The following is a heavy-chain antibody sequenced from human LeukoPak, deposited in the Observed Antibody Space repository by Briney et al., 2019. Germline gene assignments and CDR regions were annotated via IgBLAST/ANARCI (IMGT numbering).Heavy chain of an antibody. CDR2: IIPIFGTA. CDR3: ARALYCSGGSCCPRPSRLDAFDI. Sequence: ASVKVSCKASGGTFSSYAISWVRQAPGQGLEWMGRIIPIFGTANYAQKFQGRVTITTDESTSTAYMELSSLRSEDTAVYYCARALYCSGGSCCPRPSRLDAFDIWGQGTMVTVSS. CDR1: GGTFSSYA. J-gene: IGHJ3*02. V-gene: IGHV1-69*05. D-gene: IGHD2-15*01.